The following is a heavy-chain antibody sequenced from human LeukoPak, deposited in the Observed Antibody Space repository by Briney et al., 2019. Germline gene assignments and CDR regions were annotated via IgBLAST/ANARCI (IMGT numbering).Heavy chain of an antibody. Sequence: GGSLRLSCAASGFTFSSHAMSWVRQAPGKGLEWVSTISGGGASTYYADSVQGRFTISRDNSKNTVYLQMNSLRDEDTAVYYCTNSPQDYYDSSGLYYWGQGTLVTVSS. CDR2: ISGGGAST. CDR3: TNSPQDYYDSSGLYY. J-gene: IGHJ4*02. V-gene: IGHV3-23*01. CDR1: GFTFSSHA. D-gene: IGHD3-22*01.